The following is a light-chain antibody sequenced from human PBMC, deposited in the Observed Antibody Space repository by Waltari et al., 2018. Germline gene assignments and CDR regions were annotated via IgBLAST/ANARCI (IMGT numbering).Light chain of an antibody. Sequence: DIQMTQSPSSLSASVGDTVTITCRARQGISSYLAWYQQKPGKAPKPLIYYASNLETGVPSRCSGSGSGTEFTLIISRLQPEDVATYSCQQYNSAPWTFGQGTKVEIK. V-gene: IGKV1-16*01. J-gene: IGKJ1*01. CDR3: QQYNSAPWT. CDR2: YAS. CDR1: QGISSY.